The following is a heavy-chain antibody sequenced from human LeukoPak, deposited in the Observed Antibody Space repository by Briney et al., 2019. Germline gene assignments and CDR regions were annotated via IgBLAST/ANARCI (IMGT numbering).Heavy chain of an antibody. V-gene: IGHV1-46*01. CDR2: INPSGGST. Sequence: ASVKVSCKASGYTFTSYYMHWVRQAPGQGLEWMGIINPSGGSTSYAQKFQGRVTITRNTSINTAYMELSSLRSEDTAMYYCARSMSSGWGAYYYYYMDVWGKGTTVTVSS. CDR3: ARSMSSGWGAYYYYYMDV. D-gene: IGHD6-19*01. J-gene: IGHJ6*03. CDR1: GYTFTSYY.